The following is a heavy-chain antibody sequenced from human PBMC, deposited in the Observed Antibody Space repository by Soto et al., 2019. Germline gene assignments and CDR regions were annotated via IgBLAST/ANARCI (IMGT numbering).Heavy chain of an antibody. J-gene: IGHJ4*02. V-gene: IGHV3-30*18. D-gene: IGHD3-22*01. CDR2: ISYDGSNK. Sequence: GGSLRLSCAASGFTFSSYGMHWVRQAPGKGLEWVAVISYDGSNKYYADSVKGRFTISRDNSKNTLYLQMNSLRAEDTAVYYCAKVFRLGYYDSSGYAYWGQGTLVTVSS. CDR1: GFTFSSYG. CDR3: AKVFRLGYYDSSGYAY.